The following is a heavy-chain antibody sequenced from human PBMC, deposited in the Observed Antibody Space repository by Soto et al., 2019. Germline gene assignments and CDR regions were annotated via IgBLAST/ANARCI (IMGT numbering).Heavy chain of an antibody. CDR3: AGDVGIWFGELATSAHYCYGLDV. Sequence: XEXXPXLXKPSXTXSLTCTXSGGSXXXXXXXXXWIRQHPEKGLEWIGYIYYSGSSHYHPSPKSRATISAYTSXNXFXLXXXXXXXXDTAVYYCAGDVGIWFGELATSAHYCYGLDVWGXXTSVPVSS. CDR2: IYYSGSS. CDR1: GGSXXXXXXX. J-gene: IGHJ6*02. V-gene: IGHV4-31*03. D-gene: IGHD3-10*01.